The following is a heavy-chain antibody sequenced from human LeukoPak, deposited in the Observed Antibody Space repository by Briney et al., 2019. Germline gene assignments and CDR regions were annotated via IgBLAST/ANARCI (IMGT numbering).Heavy chain of an antibody. D-gene: IGHD4-17*01. J-gene: IGHJ4*02. CDR3: ASTTVITRIDY. Sequence: PSETLSLTCTVSGASISSYYWSWIRQPPGKGLEWIGYIYYSGSTNYNPSLKSRVTISVDTSKNQFSLKLSSVTAADTAVYYCASTTVITRIDYWGQGTLVTVSS. CDR1: GASISSYY. V-gene: IGHV4-59*01. CDR2: IYYSGST.